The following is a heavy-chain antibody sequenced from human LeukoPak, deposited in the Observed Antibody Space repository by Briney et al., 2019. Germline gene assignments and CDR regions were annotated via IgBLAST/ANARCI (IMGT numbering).Heavy chain of an antibody. CDR2: ISSSGSTI. J-gene: IGHJ4*02. D-gene: IGHD3-22*01. Sequence: GGSLRLSCAASGFTFSDYYMSWIRQAPGKGLEWISYISSSGSTIYYADSVKGRFTISRDNAKNSLYLQMNSLKTEDTAVYYCTTDTSTYYYDSSGYYGFDYWGQGTLVTVSS. V-gene: IGHV3-11*01. CDR3: TTDTSTYYYDSSGYYGFDY. CDR1: GFTFSDYY.